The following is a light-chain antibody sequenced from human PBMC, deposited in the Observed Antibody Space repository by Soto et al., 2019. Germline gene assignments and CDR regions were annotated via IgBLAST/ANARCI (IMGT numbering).Light chain of an antibody. Sequence: IVVTQAPGTLSLSPGERATLACRASQSVSNNYLAWYQQKPGQAPRLPIYGASNRATGIPDRFSGSGSGTDFTLTISRLEPEDFAVYYCQQYGSPGTFGQGTKA. CDR1: QSVSNNY. J-gene: IGKJ1*01. CDR2: GAS. V-gene: IGKV3-20*01. CDR3: QQYGSPGT.